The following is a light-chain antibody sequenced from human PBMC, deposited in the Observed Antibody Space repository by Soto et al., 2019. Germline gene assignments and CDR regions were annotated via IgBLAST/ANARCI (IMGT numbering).Light chain of an antibody. CDR3: RSYASSYTLL. Sequence: QSVLTQPASVSGSPGQSITISCTGTSSDVGGYNYVSWYQQHPGKAPKLMIYDVSNRPSGVSGRFSCSKSGNTASLTISGLEDEDEAYYYCRSYASSYTLLFGGGTKLTVL. V-gene: IGLV2-14*01. J-gene: IGLJ2*01. CDR2: DVS. CDR1: SSDVGGYNY.